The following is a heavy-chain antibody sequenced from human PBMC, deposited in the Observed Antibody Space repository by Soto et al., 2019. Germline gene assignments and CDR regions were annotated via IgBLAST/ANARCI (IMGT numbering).Heavy chain of an antibody. Sequence: QVQLQESGPGLVKPSETLSLTCTVSGGSITNYYCGWFRQPPGKGLEWIGYIQYNGYSAYNLSLMWRLPVSVDASMVQFSLMVESVTATVTAVYYCARHGFGPLHGLVDVWGQGTTVIVSS. V-gene: IGHV4-59*08. CDR2: IQYNGYS. CDR1: GGSITNYY. J-gene: IGHJ6*01. D-gene: IGHD3-10*01. CDR3: ARHGFGPLHGLVDV.